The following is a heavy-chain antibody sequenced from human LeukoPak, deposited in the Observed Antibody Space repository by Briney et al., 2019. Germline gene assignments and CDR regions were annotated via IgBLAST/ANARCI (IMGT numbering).Heavy chain of an antibody. D-gene: IGHD3-22*01. Sequence: PSETLSLTCTVSGDSISGYYWSWIRQTPGKGLEWIGCIHSSGSTIYNPSLKSRVTISVDTSKKQFSLKLTSVTAADTAVYFCARGYFDTRHSSNPFDYWGQGALVTVSS. CDR3: ARGYFDTRHSSNPFDY. CDR1: GDSISGYY. CDR2: IHSSGST. J-gene: IGHJ4*02. V-gene: IGHV4-4*09.